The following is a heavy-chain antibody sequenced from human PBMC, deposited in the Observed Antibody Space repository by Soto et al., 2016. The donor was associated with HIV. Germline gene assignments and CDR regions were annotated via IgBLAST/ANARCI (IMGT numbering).Heavy chain of an antibody. Sequence: QVQLQQWGAGLLKPSETLSLTCAVYGGSFSGYYWSWIRQSPGKGLEWIGDVNHSGSTNYNPSLKSRVTISVDTSKNQFSLKLTSVTAADTTVYYCARGANYYDSSGYWTTWGQGTMVTVSP. D-gene: IGHD3-22*01. J-gene: IGHJ4*02. CDR3: ARGANYYDSSGYWTT. V-gene: IGHV4-34*01. CDR2: VNHSGST. CDR1: GGSFSGYY.